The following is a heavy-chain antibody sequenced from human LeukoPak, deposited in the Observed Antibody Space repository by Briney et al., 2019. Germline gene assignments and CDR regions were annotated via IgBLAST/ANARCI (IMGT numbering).Heavy chain of an antibody. CDR1: GFSLSTSGVG. J-gene: IGHJ5*02. V-gene: IGHV2-5*01. Sequence: SGPTLVKPTQTLTLTCTFSGFSLSTSGVGVGWIRQPPGKALEWLALIYWNDDKRYSPSLESRLTITKDTSKNQVVLTMTNMDPVDTATYYCALSKVGQRITMVRGVPRAYNWFDPWGQGTLVTVSS. D-gene: IGHD3-10*01. CDR2: IYWNDDK. CDR3: ALSKVGQRITMVRGVPRAYNWFDP.